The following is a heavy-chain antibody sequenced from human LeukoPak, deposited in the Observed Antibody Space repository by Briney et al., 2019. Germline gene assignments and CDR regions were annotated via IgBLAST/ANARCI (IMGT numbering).Heavy chain of an antibody. D-gene: IGHD3-3*01. CDR3: TSCTIFGVAVLVYFDY. Sequence: PGGSLILSCAASGFTFSNAWMSWVRQAPGKGLEWVGRIKSKTDGGTTDYAAPVKGRFTISRDDSKNTLYLQMNSLKTEDTAVYYCTSCTIFGVAVLVYFDYWGQGTLVTVSS. CDR1: GFTFSNAW. V-gene: IGHV3-15*01. CDR2: IKSKTDGGTT. J-gene: IGHJ4*02.